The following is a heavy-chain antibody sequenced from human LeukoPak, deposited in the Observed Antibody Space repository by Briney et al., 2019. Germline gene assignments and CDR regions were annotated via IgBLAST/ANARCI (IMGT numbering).Heavy chain of an antibody. CDR2: ISSSGGST. D-gene: IGHD3-16*01. CDR3: AKGYYDYVWGSYYFDY. Sequence: GGSLRLSCAASGFTFSSYWMSWVRQAPGKGLEWVSSISSSGGSTYYADSVKGRFTISRDNSKNTLYLQMNSLRAEDTAVYYCAKGYYDYVWGSYYFDYWGQGTLVTVSS. V-gene: IGHV3-23*01. CDR1: GFTFSSYW. J-gene: IGHJ4*02.